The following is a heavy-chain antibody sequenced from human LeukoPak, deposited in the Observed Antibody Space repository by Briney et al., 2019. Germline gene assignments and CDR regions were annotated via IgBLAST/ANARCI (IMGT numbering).Heavy chain of an antibody. CDR1: GGTFSSYA. CDR2: IIPILGIA. CDR3: ARDSSYCSSTSCHLYYYYGMDV. V-gene: IGHV1-69*04. J-gene: IGHJ6*02. Sequence: SVKVSCKASGGTFSSYAISWVRQAPGQGLECMGRIIPILGIANYAQKFQGRVTITADKSTSTAYMELSSLRSEDTAVYYCARDSSYCSSTSCHLYYYYGMDVWGQGTTVTVSS. D-gene: IGHD2-2*01.